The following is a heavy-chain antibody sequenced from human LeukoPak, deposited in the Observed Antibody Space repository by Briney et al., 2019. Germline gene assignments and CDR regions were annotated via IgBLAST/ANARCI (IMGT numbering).Heavy chain of an antibody. D-gene: IGHD3-3*01. V-gene: IGHV3-21*01. CDR3: ARDATDYYDFWSGYLGWFDP. Sequence: GGSLRLSCAASGFTFSDYSMNWVRQAPGKGLEWVSSISSTSSYIFYADSVKGRFTISRDNAKNSLYLQMNSLRAEDTAVYYCARDATDYYDFWSGYLGWFDPWGQGTLVTVSS. CDR1: GFTFSDYS. CDR2: ISSTSSYI. J-gene: IGHJ5*02.